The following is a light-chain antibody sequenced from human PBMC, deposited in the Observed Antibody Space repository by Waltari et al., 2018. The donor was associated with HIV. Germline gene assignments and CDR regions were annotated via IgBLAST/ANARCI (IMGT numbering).Light chain of an antibody. J-gene: IGKJ3*01. CDR1: QSISSY. V-gene: IGKV1-39*01. CDR2: AAS. CDR3: QQSYSTVT. Sequence: DIQMTQPPSSLSASVGDRVTITCRASQSISSYLNWYQQKPGKAPKLLIYAASSFQSGVPSRFSGSGSGTDFTLTISSLQPEDFATYYCQQSYSTVTFGPGTKVDIK.